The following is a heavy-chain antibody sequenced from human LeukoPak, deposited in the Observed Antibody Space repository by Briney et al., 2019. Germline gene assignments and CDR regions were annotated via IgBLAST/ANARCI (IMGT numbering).Heavy chain of an antibody. CDR3: TRDFDFSSAI. V-gene: IGHV3-74*01. CDR2: ISPDGSTT. D-gene: IGHD3-3*01. Sequence: SGGSLRLSCTASGFTFTGYSMHWVRQAPGKGLVWVSRISPDGSTTGHADSVKGRFTTSRDNAKNTLFLQMNSLRAEDTAVYYCTRDFDFSSAIWGQGTLVTVSS. J-gene: IGHJ4*02. CDR1: GFTFTGYS.